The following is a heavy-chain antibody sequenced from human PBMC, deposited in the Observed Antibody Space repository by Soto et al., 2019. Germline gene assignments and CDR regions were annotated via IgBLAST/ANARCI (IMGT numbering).Heavy chain of an antibody. CDR3: AKATATGEGAFDI. D-gene: IGHD2-8*02. CDR1: GFICSSYD. Sequence: PGGSLRLSCAASGFICSSYDMSWVRQAPGKGLEWVSTILVDGRTFYVDSVKGRFTISRDSSKNTVYLQMNSLTAGDTALYYCAKATATGEGAFDICGQGTMVTVSS. CDR2: ILVDGRT. V-gene: IGHV3-23*01. J-gene: IGHJ3*02.